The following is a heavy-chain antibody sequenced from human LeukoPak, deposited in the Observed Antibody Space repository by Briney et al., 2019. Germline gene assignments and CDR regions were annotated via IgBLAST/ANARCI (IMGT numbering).Heavy chain of an antibody. Sequence: ASVKVSCKVSGYTLTELSMHWVRQAPGKGLEWMGGFDPEDGETIYAQKFQGRVTMTEDTSTDTAYMELSSLRSEDTAVYYCARVPMITFGGVIVRAYDAFDIWGQGTMVTVSS. CDR2: FDPEDGET. CDR1: GYTLTELS. CDR3: ARVPMITFGGVIVRAYDAFDI. D-gene: IGHD3-16*02. J-gene: IGHJ3*02. V-gene: IGHV1-24*01.